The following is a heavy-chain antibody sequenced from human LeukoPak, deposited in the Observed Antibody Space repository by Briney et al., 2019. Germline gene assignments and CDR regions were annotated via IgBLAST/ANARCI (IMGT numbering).Heavy chain of an antibody. V-gene: IGHV3-21*01. D-gene: IGHD2-15*01. Sequence: GGSLRLSCAASGFTFSSYSMNWVRQAPGKGLEWVSSISSSSSYIYYADSVKGRFTISRDNAKNSLYLQMNSLRAEDTAVYYGARSKLGYCSGGSCYSAVMDVWGQGTTVTVSS. CDR1: GFTFSSYS. CDR3: ARSKLGYCSGGSCYSAVMDV. CDR2: ISSSSSYI. J-gene: IGHJ6*02.